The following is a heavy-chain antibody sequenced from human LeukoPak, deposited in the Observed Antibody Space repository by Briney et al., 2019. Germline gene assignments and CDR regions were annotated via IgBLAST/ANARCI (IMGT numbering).Heavy chain of an antibody. V-gene: IGHV1-8*03. Sequence: GASVKVSCKASGYTFTSYDINWVRQATGQGLEWMGWMNPNSGNTGYAQKFQGRVTITRNTSISTAYMELSSLRSEDTAVYYCARSSTVAGFDYWGQGTLVTVSS. D-gene: IGHD6-19*01. CDR1: GYTFTSYD. J-gene: IGHJ4*02. CDR2: MNPNSGNT. CDR3: ARSSTVAGFDY.